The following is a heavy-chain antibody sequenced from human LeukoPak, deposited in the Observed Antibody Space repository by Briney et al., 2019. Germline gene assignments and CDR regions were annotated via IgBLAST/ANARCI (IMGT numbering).Heavy chain of an antibody. CDR3: ARIVGAESYYFDY. J-gene: IGHJ4*02. CDR1: GGSISSSYYY. V-gene: IGHV4-39*01. CDR2: IYYSGST. D-gene: IGHD1-26*01. Sequence: SETLSLTCTVSGGSISSSYYYWGWIRQPPGKGLEWIGSIYYSGSTYYNPSLKSRVTISVDTSKNQFSLKLRSVTAAGTAVYYCARIVGAESYYFDYWGQGTLVTVSS.